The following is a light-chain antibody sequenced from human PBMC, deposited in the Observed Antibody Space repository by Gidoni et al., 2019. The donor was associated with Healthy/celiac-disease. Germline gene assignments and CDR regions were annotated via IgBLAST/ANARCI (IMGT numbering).Light chain of an antibody. J-gene: IGKJ1*01. CDR3: QQYYSTPWT. CDR1: QSVLYSSNNKNY. V-gene: IGKV4-1*01. Sequence: DIVMTPSPDPLAVSLGERSTINCKSSQSVLYSSNNKNYLAWYQQKPGQPPNLLIYWASTRESGVPDRISGSGSGTDFTLTISSLQDEDVAVYYCQQYYSTPWTFGQGTKVEIK. CDR2: WAS.